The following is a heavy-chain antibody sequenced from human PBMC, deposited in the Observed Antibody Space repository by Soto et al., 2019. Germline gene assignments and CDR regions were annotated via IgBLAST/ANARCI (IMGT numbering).Heavy chain of an antibody. CDR2: IYYSGTT. Sequence: QVQLQESGPGLVEPSGTLSLTCAVSNGSISSLSWWVWVRQSPGTGLEGSGEIYYSGTTTYNPSLKSRLTLSVAKSINHFSLELTSVTAADTAVYYCAKSVPFVSGSFYPSDAFDIWGRGTMVTVSS. V-gene: IGHV4-4*02. D-gene: IGHD3-10*01. J-gene: IGHJ3*02. CDR1: NGSISSLSW. CDR3: AKSVPFVSGSFYPSDAFDI.